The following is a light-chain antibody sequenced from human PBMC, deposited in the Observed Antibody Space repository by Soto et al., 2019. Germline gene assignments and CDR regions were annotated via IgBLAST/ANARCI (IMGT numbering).Light chain of an antibody. J-gene: IGKJ3*01. Sequence: EIVMTQSPATLSVSPGERATLSCRASQSVSSKLAWYQQKPGQAPRLLIYGASTRATGVPARFSGSGSGTEFTLTISSLQSEDFVVYYCQQHNNWPPFTFGPGTKVDIK. CDR1: QSVSSK. V-gene: IGKV3-15*01. CDR2: GAS. CDR3: QQHNNWPPFT.